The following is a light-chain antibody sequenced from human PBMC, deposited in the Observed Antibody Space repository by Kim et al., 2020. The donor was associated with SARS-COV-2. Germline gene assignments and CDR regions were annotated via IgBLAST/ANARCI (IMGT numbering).Light chain of an antibody. Sequence: SPGERATLSCRASQSISSNHLAWYKQKPGQAPRLLINGASSRATGIPDRVSGSGSGTDFTLTISRLEPEDFAVYYCQQYGSSSWTFGQGTKVDIK. CDR1: QSISSNH. J-gene: IGKJ1*01. CDR3: QQYGSSSWT. V-gene: IGKV3-20*01. CDR2: GAS.